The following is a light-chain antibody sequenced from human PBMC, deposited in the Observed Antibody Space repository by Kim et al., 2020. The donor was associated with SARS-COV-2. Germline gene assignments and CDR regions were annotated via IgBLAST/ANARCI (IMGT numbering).Light chain of an antibody. Sequence: SYELTQPPSVSVSPGQTASITCSGYKLGDKYVSWYQQKPGQSPMVVIYQDNQRPSGIPERFSGSNSGNTATLTIRGTQAMDEADYYCQAWDSSTHNYV. CDR3: QAWDSSTHNYV. J-gene: IGLJ1*01. V-gene: IGLV3-1*01. CDR2: QDN. CDR1: KLGDKY.